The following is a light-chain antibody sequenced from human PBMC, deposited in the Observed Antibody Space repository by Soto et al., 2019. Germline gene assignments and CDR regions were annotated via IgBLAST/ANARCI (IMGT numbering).Light chain of an antibody. CDR1: SSNIGSNT. CDR2: INN. Sequence: QSVLTQPPSVSGTPGQRVTISCSGSSSNIGSNTVNWYQQVPGTAPKLLIYINNQRPSGVPARFSGYTSGASASLAISGLQSADEAVYHCATWDDILAGCVFGGGTQLTVL. CDR3: ATWDDILAGCV. J-gene: IGLJ3*02. V-gene: IGLV1-44*01.